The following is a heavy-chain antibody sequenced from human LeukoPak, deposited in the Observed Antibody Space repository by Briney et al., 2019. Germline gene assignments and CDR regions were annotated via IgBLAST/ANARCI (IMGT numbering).Heavy chain of an antibody. CDR3: ARDSLWFGEAYGMDV. J-gene: IGHJ6*04. Sequence: RSETLSLTCTLSGGAATMDYWSWIRHPPGKRLEWIGYIHHSGSTYYNPSLVSRVTISVDTSKDPPSLKLTSVSAADTAVYYCARDSLWFGEAYGMDVWGKGTTVIVSS. CDR2: IHHSGST. CDR1: GGAATMDY. V-gene: IGHV4-59*02. D-gene: IGHD3-10*01.